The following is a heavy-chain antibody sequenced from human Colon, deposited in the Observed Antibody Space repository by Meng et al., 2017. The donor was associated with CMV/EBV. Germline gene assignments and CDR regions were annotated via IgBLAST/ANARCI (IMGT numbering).Heavy chain of an antibody. CDR2: IKQDGSEK. CDR3: ARSKTITTPAYYYYYGMDV. CDR1: GFTFSSYW. D-gene: IGHD4-11*01. J-gene: IGHJ6*02. Sequence: GSLRLSCAASGFTFSSYWMSWVRQAPGKGLEWVANIKQDGSEKYYVDSVKGRFTISRDNVENSLYLQMNSLRAEDTAVYYCARSKTITTPAYYYYYGMDVWGQGTTVTVSS. V-gene: IGHV3-7*01.